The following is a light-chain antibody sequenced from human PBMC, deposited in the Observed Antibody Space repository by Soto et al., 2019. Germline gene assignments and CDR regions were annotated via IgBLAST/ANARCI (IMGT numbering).Light chain of an antibody. V-gene: IGKV3-15*01. CDR1: QSVSSN. CDR2: GAS. Sequence: ETVMTQSPVTLSVSPGERATLSCRASQSVSSNLAWYQQKPGQAPRLLIYGASTRATGIPARFSGSGSGTEFTLTISSLQSEDFAVYYCQQYNNWHTFGQGTKLEIK. CDR3: QQYNNWHT. J-gene: IGKJ2*01.